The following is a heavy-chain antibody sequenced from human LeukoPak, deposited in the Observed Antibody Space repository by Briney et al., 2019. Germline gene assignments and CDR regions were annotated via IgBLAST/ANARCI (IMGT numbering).Heavy chain of an antibody. CDR1: GGSISSGGYY. D-gene: IGHD2-2*02. J-gene: IGHJ6*02. V-gene: IGHV4-31*03. Sequence: SQTLSLTCTVSGGSISSGGYYWSWIRQHPGKGLEWIGYIYYSGSTYYNPSLKSRVTISVDTSKNQFSLKLSSVTAADTAVYYCARVPPYCSSTSCYTYYYYGMDVWGQGTTVTVSS. CDR3: ARVPPYCSSTSCYTYYYYGMDV. CDR2: IYYSGST.